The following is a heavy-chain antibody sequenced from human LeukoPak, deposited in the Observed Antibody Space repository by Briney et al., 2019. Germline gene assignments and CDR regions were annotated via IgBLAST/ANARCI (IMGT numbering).Heavy chain of an antibody. D-gene: IGHD6-13*01. Sequence: PGRSLRLSCAASGFIFSSYGMHWVRQAPGKGLEWVAIISHDGSNKYHEDSVKGRFTISRDNSKNTLFLQMDSLRAEDTAVYYCAKDFGRGIATLSPLGSWGQGSLVTVSS. CDR2: ISHDGSNK. V-gene: IGHV3-30*18. CDR3: AKDFGRGIATLSPLGS. J-gene: IGHJ5*02. CDR1: GFIFSSYG.